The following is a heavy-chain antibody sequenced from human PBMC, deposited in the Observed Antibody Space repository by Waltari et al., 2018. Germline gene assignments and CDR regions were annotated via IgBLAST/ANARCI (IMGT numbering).Heavy chain of an antibody. D-gene: IGHD4-17*01. CDR2: IRYDESNK. CDR1: GFTFSDYG. V-gene: IGHV3-30*02. J-gene: IGHJ4*02. Sequence: QVQLVGSGGGVVQPGGSLSLSCAASGFTFSDYGMHWVRQAPGMGLEWVAFIRYDESNKYYADSVKGRFTISRDNSKNTLYLQMNGLRAEDTAVYYCAKFGYYGDNDYWGQGTLVTVSS. CDR3: AKFGYYGDNDY.